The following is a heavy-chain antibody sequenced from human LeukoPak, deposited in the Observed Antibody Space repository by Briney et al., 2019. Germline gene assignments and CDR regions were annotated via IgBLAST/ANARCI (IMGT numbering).Heavy chain of an antibody. J-gene: IGHJ2*01. CDR2: INHSGST. V-gene: IGHV4-34*01. Sequence: SETLSLTCAVYGGSFSGYYWSWIRQPPGKGLEWIGEINHSGSTNYNPSLKSRVTISVDTSKSQFSLKLSSVTAADTAVYYCASLRTRYCSSTSCRYWYFDLWGRGTLVTVSS. D-gene: IGHD2-2*01. CDR3: ASLRTRYCSSTSCRYWYFDL. CDR1: GGSFSGYY.